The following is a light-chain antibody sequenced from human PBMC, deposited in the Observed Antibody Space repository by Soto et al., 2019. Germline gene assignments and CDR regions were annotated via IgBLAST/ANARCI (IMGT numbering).Light chain of an antibody. CDR1: QVVSSN. Sequence: EIMLTKSPATLPVSDCARATLSCRASQVVSSNLAWYQQQPGQAPRLLIYGASTRATGIPDRFSGSGSGTEFSLTINRLQSEDSAVYYCHHYNNWWAFGRGTKVDIK. CDR2: GAS. J-gene: IGKJ1*01. CDR3: HHYNNWWA. V-gene: IGKV3-15*01.